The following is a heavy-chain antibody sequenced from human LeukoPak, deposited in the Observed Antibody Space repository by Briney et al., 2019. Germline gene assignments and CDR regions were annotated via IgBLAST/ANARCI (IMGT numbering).Heavy chain of an antibody. CDR2: LSGSGGST. CDR3: AKDRVRMGY. CDR1: GFTFSSYA. Sequence: GGSLRLSCAASGFTFSSYAMRWVRQAPGKGLEWGLALSGSGGSTYYTDSVRGRFTIDRDNSKNTLYLQMNSPRAEDTAVYYCAKDRVRMGYWGQGTLVTVSS. J-gene: IGHJ4*02. V-gene: IGHV3-23*01. D-gene: IGHD2-8*01.